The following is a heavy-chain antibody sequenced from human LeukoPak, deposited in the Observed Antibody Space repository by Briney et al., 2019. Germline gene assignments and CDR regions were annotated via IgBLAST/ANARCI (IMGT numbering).Heavy chain of an antibody. CDR3: VRQWMRDSGAYYDFHH. CDR1: GGSISSSNYY. D-gene: IGHD3-22*01. Sequence: SETLSLTCTVSGGSISSSNYYWGWIRQPPGKGLEWIGTIYYRGSAYYNPSLKSRVTISVDTSKNQYSLKLSSVTAADTAVYYCVRQWMRDSGAYYDFHHWGQGTLVTVST. CDR2: IYYRGSA. V-gene: IGHV4-39*01. J-gene: IGHJ4*02.